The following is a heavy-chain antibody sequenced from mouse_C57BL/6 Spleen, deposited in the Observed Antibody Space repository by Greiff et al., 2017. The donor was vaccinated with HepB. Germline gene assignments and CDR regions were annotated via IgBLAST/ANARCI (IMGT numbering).Heavy chain of an antibody. J-gene: IGHJ2*01. CDR3: AREDYDEGV. CDR2: ISSGSSTI. CDR1: GFTFSDYG. Sequence: EVKLVESGGGLVKPGGSLKLSCAASGFTFSDYGMHWVRQAPEKGLEWVAYISSGSSTIYYADTVKGRFTISRDNAKNTLFLQMTSLRSEDTAMYYCAREDYDEGVWGQGTTLTVSS. V-gene: IGHV5-17*01. D-gene: IGHD2-4*01.